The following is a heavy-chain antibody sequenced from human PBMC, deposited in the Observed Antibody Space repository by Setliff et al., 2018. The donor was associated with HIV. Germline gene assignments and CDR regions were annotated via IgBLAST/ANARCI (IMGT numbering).Heavy chain of an antibody. CDR2: ITSKTDGATI. CDR3: ITDDYYDSSGSHEAFDT. D-gene: IGHD3-22*01. Sequence: GESLKISCAASGFNFKNTWMSWVRQAPGKGLEWVCRITSKTDGATIDYAAPAKGRFTISRDDSKNTLHLQMNSLKTEDTDVYYCITDDYYDSSGSHEAFDTWGQGTMVTVSS. CDR1: GFNFKNTW. V-gene: IGHV3-15*01. J-gene: IGHJ3*02.